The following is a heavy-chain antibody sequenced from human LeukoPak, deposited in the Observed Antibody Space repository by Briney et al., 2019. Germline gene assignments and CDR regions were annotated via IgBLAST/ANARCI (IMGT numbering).Heavy chain of an antibody. CDR1: GFTFDDYA. J-gene: IGHJ4*02. CDR3: AKDRLSRQLGIFDY. CDR2: INWNGGST. V-gene: IGHV3-20*04. D-gene: IGHD6-13*01. Sequence: PGGSLRLSCAASGFTFDDYAMSWVRQAPGKGLEWVSGINWNGGSTGYADSVKGRFTISRDNAKNSLYLQMNSLRAEDMALYYCAKDRLSRQLGIFDYWGQGTLVTVSS.